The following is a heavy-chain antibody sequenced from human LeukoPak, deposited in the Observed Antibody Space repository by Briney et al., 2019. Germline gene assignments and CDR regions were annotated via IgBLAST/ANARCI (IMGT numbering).Heavy chain of an antibody. CDR1: GYTFTNYG. V-gene: IGHV1-18*01. CDR2: ISTYNGDT. J-gene: IGHJ4*02. D-gene: IGHD5-18*01. Sequence: ASVKVSCKASGYTFTNYGINWVRQAPGQGLDWMGWISTYNGDTNYAQKLHVRVTMTTDTSTSTAYMELRSLRSDDTALYYCARGSSYGFSMGYWGQGTLVTVSS. CDR3: ARGSSYGFSMGY.